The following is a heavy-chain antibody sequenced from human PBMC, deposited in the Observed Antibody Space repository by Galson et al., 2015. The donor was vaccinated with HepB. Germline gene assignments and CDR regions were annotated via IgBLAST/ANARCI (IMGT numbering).Heavy chain of an antibody. CDR2: INPNSGGT. CDR1: GYTFTGYY. D-gene: IGHD3-10*01. J-gene: IGHJ5*02. CDR3: ARATHAGWGSGTRGWFDP. V-gene: IGHV1-2*04. Sequence: SVKVSCKASGYTFTGYYMHWVRQAPGQGLEWMGWINPNSGGTNYAQKFQGWVTMTRDTSISTAYMELSRLRSDDTAVYYCARATHAGWGSGTRGWFDPWGQGTLVTVSS.